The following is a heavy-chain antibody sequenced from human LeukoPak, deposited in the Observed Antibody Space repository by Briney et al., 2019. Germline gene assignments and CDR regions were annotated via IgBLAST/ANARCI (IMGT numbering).Heavy chain of an antibody. V-gene: IGHV3-7*01. Sequence: GGSLRLSCAASGFTFSTYWMSWVRQAPGKGLEWVANIKEDGSEEYYVDSVKGRFTISRDNAKNSLYLQMNSLRAEDTAVYYCATYSYDFWRHRPFDYWGQGTVHTVSS. CDR1: GFTFSTYW. J-gene: IGHJ4*02. D-gene: IGHD3-3*01. CDR3: ATYSYDFWRHRPFDY. CDR2: IKEDGSEE.